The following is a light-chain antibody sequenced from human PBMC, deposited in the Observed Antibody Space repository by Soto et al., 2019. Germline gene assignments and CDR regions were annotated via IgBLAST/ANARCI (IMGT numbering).Light chain of an antibody. CDR1: QSISNW. J-gene: IGKJ1*01. CDR2: DAS. Sequence: DIQMTQSPSTLSASVGDRVTITCRASQSISNWLAWYQQKPGKAPRLLIYDASYLERGVPSRFSGSGSGTEFTLTISDLQPDDLATYYCQQYNNFWTFGPGTKVEI. CDR3: QQYNNFWT. V-gene: IGKV1-5*01.